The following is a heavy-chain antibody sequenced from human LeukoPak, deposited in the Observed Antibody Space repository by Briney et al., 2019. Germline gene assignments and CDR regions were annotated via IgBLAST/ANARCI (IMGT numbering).Heavy chain of an antibody. CDR1: GFTFSSYS. CDR3: ARDAGIAARGFGY. Sequence: GGSLRLSCAASGFTFSSYSMNWVRQAPGKGLEWVSSISSSSSYIYYADSVKGRFTTSRDNAKNSLYLQMNSLRAEDTAVYYCARDAGIAARGFGYWGQGTLVTVSS. J-gene: IGHJ4*02. V-gene: IGHV3-21*01. CDR2: ISSSSSYI. D-gene: IGHD6-6*01.